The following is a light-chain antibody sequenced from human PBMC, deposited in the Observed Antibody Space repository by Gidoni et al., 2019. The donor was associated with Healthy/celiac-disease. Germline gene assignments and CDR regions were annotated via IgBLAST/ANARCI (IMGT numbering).Light chain of an antibody. J-gene: IGKJ2*01. CDR3: QQSYSTPYT. CDR1: QSISSY. Sequence: DIQMIQSPSSLSASVADRVTITCRASQSISSYLNWYQQKPEKAPKLLIYAASSVQSGVPSRFSGSGSGTDFTLTISSLQPEDFATYYCQQSYSTPYTFXQXTRLEIK. V-gene: IGKV1-39*01. CDR2: AAS.